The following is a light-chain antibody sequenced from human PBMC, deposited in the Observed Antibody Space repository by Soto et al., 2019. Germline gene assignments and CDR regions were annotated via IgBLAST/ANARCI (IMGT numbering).Light chain of an antibody. CDR3: AAWDDSLNGVV. Sequence: QSVLTQPPSASGTPGQRVTISCSGSSSNIGSNNVNWYQQLPGTAPKVLIYSNNQRPSGVPDRFSGSKSGTSASLAISGLQSEDEADYYCAAWDDSLNGVVFGGGTQLTVL. J-gene: IGLJ2*01. CDR2: SNN. CDR1: SSNIGSNN. V-gene: IGLV1-44*01.